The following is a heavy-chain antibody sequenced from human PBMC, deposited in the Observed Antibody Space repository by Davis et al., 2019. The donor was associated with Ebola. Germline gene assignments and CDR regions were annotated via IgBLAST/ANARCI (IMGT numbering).Heavy chain of an antibody. CDR2: IFYDGSNA. CDR1: GFSFSSNA. J-gene: IGHJ6*04. CDR3: ARETDGMDV. Sequence: SLMIPFASSGFSFSSNAMHWVRQSPGKGLEWVAVIFYDGSNAYYADSVKGRVTISRDNSKSTLYLQMNSLRAEDTAVYYCARETDGMDVWGKGTTITVSS. V-gene: IGHV3-30-3*01.